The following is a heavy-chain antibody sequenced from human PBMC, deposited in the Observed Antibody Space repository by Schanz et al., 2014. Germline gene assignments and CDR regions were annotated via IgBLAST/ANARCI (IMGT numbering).Heavy chain of an antibody. Sequence: QVQLVQSGAEMKKPGASVKVSCKASGYTLSAYSLHWVRQAPGQGLEWMGRIIPILGIANYAQKFQGRVTITADRSTSTAYMELSSLRSEDTAVYYCARGYGDSPTDFWGQGTLVTVSS. V-gene: IGHV1-69*09. CDR1: GYTLSAYS. CDR3: ARGYGDSPTDF. D-gene: IGHD4-17*01. J-gene: IGHJ4*02. CDR2: IIPILGIA.